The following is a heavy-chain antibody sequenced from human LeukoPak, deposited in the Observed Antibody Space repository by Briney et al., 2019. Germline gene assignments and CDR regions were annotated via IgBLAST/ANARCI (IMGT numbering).Heavy chain of an antibody. CDR3: ARAGIYCSGGSCYSWFDP. D-gene: IGHD2-15*01. V-gene: IGHV3-20*04. Sequence: GGSLRLSCAASGFTFDDYGMSWVRHAPGKGLEWVSGINWNGGSTGYADSVKGRFTISRDNAKNSLYLQMNSLRAEDTALYYCARAGIYCSGGSCYSWFDPWGQGTLVTVSS. CDR1: GFTFDDYG. CDR2: INWNGGST. J-gene: IGHJ5*02.